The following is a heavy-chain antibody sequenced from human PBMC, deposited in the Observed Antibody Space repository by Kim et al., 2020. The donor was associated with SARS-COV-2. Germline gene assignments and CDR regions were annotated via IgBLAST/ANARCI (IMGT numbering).Heavy chain of an antibody. D-gene: IGHD3-16*02. Sequence: SRVTISVDTSKNQFSLKLSSVTAADTAVYYCARGLYDYIWGSYRWGWFDPWGQGTLVTVSS. V-gene: IGHV4-34*01. CDR3: ARGLYDYIWGSYRWGWFDP. J-gene: IGHJ5*02.